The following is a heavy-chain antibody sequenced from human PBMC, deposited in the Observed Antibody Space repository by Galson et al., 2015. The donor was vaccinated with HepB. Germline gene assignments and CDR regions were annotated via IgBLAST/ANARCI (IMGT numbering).Heavy chain of an antibody. CDR3: ARGSTIPAAYFDY. Sequence: SLRLSCAAARFTFRSYVMYWVRQAPGKGLEWVAVISYDGSHKYYADSVKGRFTISRDNSKNTLYLQMNSLRAEDTAVYYCARGSTIPAAYFDYWGQGTLVTVSS. V-gene: IGHV3-30*04. CDR1: RFTFRSYV. D-gene: IGHD6-13*01. CDR2: ISYDGSHK. J-gene: IGHJ4*02.